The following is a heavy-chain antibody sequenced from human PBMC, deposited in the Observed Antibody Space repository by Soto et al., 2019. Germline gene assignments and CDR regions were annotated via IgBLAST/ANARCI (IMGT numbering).Heavy chain of an antibody. CDR2: ISSSGGNT. Sequence: GGSLRFSCAASGFTFSGYAMSWVRQAPGKGLEWVSAISSSGGNTYYADSVKGRFTISRDNSKNTLYLQMNSLRAEDTAVYYCARRYSSSARNFDYWGQGTLVTVSS. J-gene: IGHJ4*02. CDR3: ARRYSSSARNFDY. V-gene: IGHV3-23*01. CDR1: GFTFSGYA. D-gene: IGHD6-13*01.